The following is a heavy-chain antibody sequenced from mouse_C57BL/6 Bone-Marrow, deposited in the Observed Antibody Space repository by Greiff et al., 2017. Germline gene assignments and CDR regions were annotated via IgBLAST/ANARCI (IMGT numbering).Heavy chain of an antibody. J-gene: IGHJ2*01. CDR2: ISGGGGNT. CDR1: GFTFSSYS. V-gene: IGHV5-9*04. Sequence: EVNLVESGGGLVKPGGSLKLSCAASGFTFSSYSMSWVRQTPGKRLEWVAPISGGGGNTYYTDSVKGRFTLTTDNAKNTLYLQMSSLRSEDTAVYYVTRRHYYGYEDFAYWGQGTTLTVSS. D-gene: IGHD2-2*01. CDR3: TRRHYYGYEDFAY.